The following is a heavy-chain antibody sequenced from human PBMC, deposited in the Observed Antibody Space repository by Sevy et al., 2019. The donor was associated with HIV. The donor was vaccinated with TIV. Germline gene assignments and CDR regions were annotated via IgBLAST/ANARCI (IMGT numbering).Heavy chain of an antibody. V-gene: IGHV3-7*01. CDR2: IKQDGSEK. CDR3: ARALVVVPAATLGY. D-gene: IGHD2-2*01. J-gene: IGHJ4*02. CDR1: GFTFSSYW. Sequence: GGSLRLSCAASGFTFSSYWMSWVRQAPGKGLEWVANIKQDGSEKYYVDSVKGRFTIPRDNAKNSLYLQMNSLRAEDTAVYYCARALVVVPAATLGYWGQGTLVTVSS.